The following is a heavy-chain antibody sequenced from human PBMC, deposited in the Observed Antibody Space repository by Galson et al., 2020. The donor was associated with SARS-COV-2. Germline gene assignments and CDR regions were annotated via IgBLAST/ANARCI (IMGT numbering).Heavy chain of an antibody. J-gene: IGHJ6*02. CDR3: AREGYGLDV. V-gene: IGHV3-30-3*01. CDR2: ISHDGTNK. Sequence: GSLKISCAASGFTFSSYAIHWVRQAPGKGLEWLAIISHDGTNKYYADSVKGQFTLSRDNSKNTLYLQMNSLRIEDTAVYYCAREGYGLDVWGQGTTVTVSS. CDR1: GFTFSSYA.